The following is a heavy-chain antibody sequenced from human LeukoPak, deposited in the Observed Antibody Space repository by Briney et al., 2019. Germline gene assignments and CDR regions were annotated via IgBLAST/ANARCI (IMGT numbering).Heavy chain of an antibody. CDR2: IQYDGTKE. J-gene: IGHJ4*02. CDR3: VRDGGEFDY. Sequence: PGGSLRLSCAASGFIFSSYGIHWVRQAPDKGLEWVAFIQYDGTKEDYADSVKGRFTISRDNFENTVYLQMNSLRAEDTAVYYCVRDGGEFDYWGQGTLVTVSS. CDR1: GFIFSSYG. D-gene: IGHD3-16*01. V-gene: IGHV3-30*02.